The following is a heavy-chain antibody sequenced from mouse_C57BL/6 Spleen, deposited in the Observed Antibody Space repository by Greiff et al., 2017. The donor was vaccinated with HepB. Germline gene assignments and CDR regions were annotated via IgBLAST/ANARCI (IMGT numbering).Heavy chain of an antibody. Sequence: EVQRVESGGGLVKPGGSLKLSCAASGFTFSDYGLHWVRQAPEKGLDWVAYISSGSSTIYYADTVKGRFTNTRDNAKNTLFLQMTSLRSEDTAMYYCATSYYGPFAYWGQGTLVTVSA. CDR2: ISSGSSTI. CDR3: ATSYYGPFAY. J-gene: IGHJ3*01. V-gene: IGHV5-17*01. D-gene: IGHD1-1*01. CDR1: GFTFSDYG.